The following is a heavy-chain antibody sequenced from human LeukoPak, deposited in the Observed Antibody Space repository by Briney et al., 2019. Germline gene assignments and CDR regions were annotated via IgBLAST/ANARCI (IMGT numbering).Heavy chain of an antibody. J-gene: IGHJ5*02. V-gene: IGHV4-30-4*08. Sequence: SQTLSLTCTVSGGSISSGDYYWSWIRQPPGKGLEWIGYIYHSGSTYYNPSLKSRVTISVDRSKNQFSLKLSSVTAADTAVYYCARDHCSTSSCDWFDPWSQGTLVTVSS. D-gene: IGHD2-2*01. CDR2: IYHSGST. CDR3: ARDHCSTSSCDWFDP. CDR1: GGSISSGDYY.